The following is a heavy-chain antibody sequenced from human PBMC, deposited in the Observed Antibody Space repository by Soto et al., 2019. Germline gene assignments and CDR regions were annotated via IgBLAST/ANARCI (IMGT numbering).Heavy chain of an antibody. V-gene: IGHV4-31*02. D-gene: IGHD6-19*01. J-gene: IGHJ5*02. CDR3: ARMYSSGSGWFQP. CDR2: FYSSGSI. CDR1: GYFIGAGGYY. Sequence: SETLSLTCFVSGYFIGAGGYYWSWIRHHPGKGLEWIGSFYSSGSIIYNPSLRSRVSISGDMSTNQFSMSLTSVTAADTARYYCARMYSSGSGWFQPWGQGTLV.